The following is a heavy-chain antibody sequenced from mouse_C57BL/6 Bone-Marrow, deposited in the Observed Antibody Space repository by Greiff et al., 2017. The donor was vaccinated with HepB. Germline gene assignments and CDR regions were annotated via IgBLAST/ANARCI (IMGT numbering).Heavy chain of an antibody. Sequence: VQLQQSGPELVKPGDSVKISCKASGYSFTGYFMNWVMQSHGKSLEWIGRINPYNGDTFYNQKFKGKATLTVDKSSSTAHMELRSLTSEDSAVYYCARSAYDHRGFDYWGQGTTLTVSS. CDR3: ARSAYDHRGFDY. D-gene: IGHD6-5*01. V-gene: IGHV1-20*01. J-gene: IGHJ2*01. CDR1: GYSFTGYF. CDR2: INPYNGDT.